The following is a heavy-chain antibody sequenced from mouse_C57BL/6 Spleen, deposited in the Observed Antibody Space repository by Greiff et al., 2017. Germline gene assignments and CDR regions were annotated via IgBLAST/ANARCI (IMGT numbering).Heavy chain of an antibody. D-gene: IGHD2-1*01. CDR1: GFTFTDYY. V-gene: IGHV7-3*01. Sequence: EVQLVESGGGLVQPGGSLSLSCAASGFTFTDYYMSWVRQPPGKALEWLGFIRNKANGYTTEYSASVKGRFTISRDNSQSILYLQMNALRAEDSATYYCARLYYGNEGYYYAMDYWGQGTSVTVSS. J-gene: IGHJ4*01. CDR3: ARLYYGNEGYYYAMDY. CDR2: IRNKANGYTT.